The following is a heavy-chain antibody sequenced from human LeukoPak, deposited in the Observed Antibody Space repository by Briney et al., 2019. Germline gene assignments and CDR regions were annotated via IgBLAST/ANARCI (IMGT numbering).Heavy chain of an antibody. Sequence: GGSLRLSCAASGFTFSDHYMDWVRPAPGKGLEWVGRIRKKVNSHTTEYSASVKGRFTISRDDSTNSVYLQMNSLKTEDTAVYYCVAMLRGVGYWGQGTLVTVSS. CDR1: GFTFSDHY. CDR3: VAMLRGVGY. J-gene: IGHJ4*02. V-gene: IGHV3-72*01. D-gene: IGHD3-10*01. CDR2: IRKKVNSHTT.